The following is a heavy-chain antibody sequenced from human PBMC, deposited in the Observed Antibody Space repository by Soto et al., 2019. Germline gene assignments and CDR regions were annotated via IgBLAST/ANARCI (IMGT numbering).Heavy chain of an antibody. Sequence: ASVKVSCKASGGTFSSYTISWVRQAPGQGLEWMGRIIPILGIANYAQKFQGRVTITADKSTSTAYMELSSLRSEDTAVYYCARDIIAARPSGEYWGQGTLVTVSS. D-gene: IGHD6-6*01. CDR3: ARDIIAARPSGEY. CDR1: GGTFSSYT. CDR2: IIPILGIA. J-gene: IGHJ4*02. V-gene: IGHV1-69*04.